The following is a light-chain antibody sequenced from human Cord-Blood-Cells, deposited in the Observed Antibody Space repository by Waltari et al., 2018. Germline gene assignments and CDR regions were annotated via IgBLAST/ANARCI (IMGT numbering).Light chain of an antibody. J-gene: IGKJ4*01. Sequence: EIVLTQSPATLYLSPGERATLSCRASQSVSSYLDWYQQKPGQAPRLLIYDASNRATGIPARFSGSGSGTDFTLTISSLEPEDFAVYYCQQRSNWLTFGGGTKVEIK. CDR2: DAS. CDR1: QSVSSY. CDR3: QQRSNWLT. V-gene: IGKV3-11*01.